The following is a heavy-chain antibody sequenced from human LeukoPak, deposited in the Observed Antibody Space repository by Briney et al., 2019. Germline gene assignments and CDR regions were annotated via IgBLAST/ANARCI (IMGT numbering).Heavy chain of an antibody. Sequence: GGSLRLSCVASGFTFSSYAMHWVRQAPGKGLEWVAVISYDGSNKYYADSVKGRFTISRDNSKNTLYLQMNSLRAEDTAVYYCASGSTTVTNLQAYWGQGTLVTVSS. V-gene: IGHV3-30-3*01. CDR1: GFTFSSYA. CDR2: ISYDGSNK. CDR3: ASGSTTVTNLQAY. D-gene: IGHD4-17*01. J-gene: IGHJ4*02.